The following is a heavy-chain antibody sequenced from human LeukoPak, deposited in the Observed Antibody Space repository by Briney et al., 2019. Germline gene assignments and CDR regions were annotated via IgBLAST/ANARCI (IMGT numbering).Heavy chain of an antibody. J-gene: IGHJ4*02. D-gene: IGHD1-1*01. CDR3: AGYTTGTTD. V-gene: IGHV1-2*06. Sequence: ASVKVSCTASGYTFTGYYMHWVRQAPGPGREWMGRINPNSGGTNYAQKFQGRVTMTRDTSISTAYMEQSRLISDDKAVYYCAGYTTGTTDWGQGTLVTVSS. CDR1: GYTFTGYY. CDR2: INPNSGGT.